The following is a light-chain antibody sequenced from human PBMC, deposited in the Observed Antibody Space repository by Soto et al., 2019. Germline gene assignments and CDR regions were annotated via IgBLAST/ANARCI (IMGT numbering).Light chain of an antibody. CDR2: GAS. J-gene: IGKJ4*01. V-gene: IGKV3-20*01. CDR3: QHYGSSPGLT. Sequence: EIVLTQSPGTLSLSPGERATLFCRASQSVTSRSIAWHQQKPGQAPRLLIYGASSRATGIPDRFSASGSGTDFTLTISRLESEDSAVYYCQHYGSSPGLTFGGGTKVDIK. CDR1: QSVTSRS.